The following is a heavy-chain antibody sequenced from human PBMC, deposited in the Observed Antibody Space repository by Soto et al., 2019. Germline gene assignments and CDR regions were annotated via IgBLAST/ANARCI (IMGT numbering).Heavy chain of an antibody. J-gene: IGHJ6*02. CDR2: ISASNTHI. Sequence: GGSLRLSCAASGFTFRTSSMTWVRQAPGKGLEWVSSISASNTHIYYADSVKGRFTISKDNAKNSVYLEMSSLRAEDTAVYYCARDGFGHYDFWSVYRQAYFYYGMDVWGRGTTVTVS. D-gene: IGHD3-3*01. CDR1: GFTFRTSS. V-gene: IGHV3-21*01. CDR3: ARDGFGHYDFWSVYRQAYFYYGMDV.